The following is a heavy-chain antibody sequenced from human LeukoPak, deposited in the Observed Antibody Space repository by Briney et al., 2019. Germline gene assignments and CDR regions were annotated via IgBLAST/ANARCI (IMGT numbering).Heavy chain of an antibody. CDR2: IDPGDSDT. V-gene: IGHV5-51*01. CDR3: ARSSASYHFGMDV. D-gene: IGHD3-10*01. J-gene: IGHJ6*04. CDR1: GYSFTSHW. Sequence: GESLKISCKGSGYSFTSHWIGWVRQMPGKGLEWMGIIDPGDSDTRYSPSFQGQVTISADKSISTAYLQWSSLKASDTAAYYCARSSASYHFGMDVWGKGTTVTVSS.